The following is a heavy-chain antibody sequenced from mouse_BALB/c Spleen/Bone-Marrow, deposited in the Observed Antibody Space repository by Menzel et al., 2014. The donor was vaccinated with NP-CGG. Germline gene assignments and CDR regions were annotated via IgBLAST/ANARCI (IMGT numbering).Heavy chain of an antibody. D-gene: IGHD1-1*01. CDR2: IDPSDSET. J-gene: IGHJ3*01. CDR3: ASYGSSPAWFAY. CDR1: GYSFTSYW. V-gene: IGHV1S126*01. Sequence: VKLQESGPQLVRPGASVKISCKASGYSFTSYWMHWVKQRPGQGLEWIGMIDPSDSETRLNQMFKDKATLTVDKSSSTAYMKLSSPTSEDSAVYYCASYGSSPAWFAYWGQGTLVTVSA.